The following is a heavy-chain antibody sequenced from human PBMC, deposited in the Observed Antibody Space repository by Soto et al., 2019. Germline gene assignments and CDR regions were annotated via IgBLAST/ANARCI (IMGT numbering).Heavy chain of an antibody. J-gene: IGHJ4*02. D-gene: IGHD3-16*01. CDR2: IKQDGSEK. Sequence: GGSLRLSCTASGFSFVNHWLSWEPQGPGKGLEWVADIKQDGSEKNYVDSVKGRFTISRDNAKTALYLQISGLRAEDTAVYYCARISGLMGGAFESWGQGTLVTVSS. CDR3: ARISGLMGGAFES. CDR1: GFSFVNHW. V-gene: IGHV3-7*01.